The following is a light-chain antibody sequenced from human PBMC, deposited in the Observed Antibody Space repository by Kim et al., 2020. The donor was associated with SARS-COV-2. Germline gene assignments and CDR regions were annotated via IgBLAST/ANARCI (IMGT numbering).Light chain of an antibody. V-gene: IGKV1-6*01. J-gene: IGKJ1*01. CDR1: QGIRND. CDR2: GES. CDR3: LQDYNYPWT. Sequence: ASVGDRVTISCRASQGIRNDLGWYQQKPGKAPKLLIYGESSLQSGVPSRFSGSGSGTDFTLTISSLQTEDFATYYCLQDYNYPWTFGQGTKVDIK.